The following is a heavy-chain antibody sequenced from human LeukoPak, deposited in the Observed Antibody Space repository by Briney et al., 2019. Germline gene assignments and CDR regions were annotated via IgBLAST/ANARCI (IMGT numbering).Heavy chain of an antibody. Sequence: SGGSLRLSCAASGFTFSSYGMHWVRQAPGKGLEWVAFIRYDGSNKYYTDSVKGRFTISRDNSKNTLYLQMNSLRAEDTAVYYCAKEVRRLYAMDVWGKGTTVTISS. V-gene: IGHV3-30*02. CDR3: AKEVRRLYAMDV. J-gene: IGHJ6*03. D-gene: IGHD2-2*02. CDR1: GFTFSSYG. CDR2: IRYDGSNK.